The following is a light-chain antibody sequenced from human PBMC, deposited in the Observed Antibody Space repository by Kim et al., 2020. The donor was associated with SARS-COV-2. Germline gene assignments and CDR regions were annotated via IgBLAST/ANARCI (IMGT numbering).Light chain of an antibody. CDR3: QQRTNWPHT. CDR1: QGVSSY. Sequence: SWSPGDRATPSCRASQGVSSYLAWYQQKPGQAPRLLIYDASNRATGIPARFSGSGSGTDFTLTISSLEPEDFAVYYCQQRTNWPHTFGQGTKLEIK. CDR2: DAS. V-gene: IGKV3-11*01. J-gene: IGKJ2*01.